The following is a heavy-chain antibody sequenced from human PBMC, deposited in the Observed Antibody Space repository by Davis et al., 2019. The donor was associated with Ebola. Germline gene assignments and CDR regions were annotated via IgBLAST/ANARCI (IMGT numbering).Heavy chain of an antibody. J-gene: IGHJ3*02. Sequence: AASVQVSCKASGYTLTNYAIHWVRQAPGQRLEWMGWINTGNANTKYSQNFQGRITITRDTSASTAYMELSSLRSEDTAVYYCTRVGFGELDAFDIWGQGTMVTVCS. V-gene: IGHV1-3*04. D-gene: IGHD3-10*01. CDR3: TRVGFGELDAFDI. CDR1: GYTLTNYA. CDR2: INTGNANT.